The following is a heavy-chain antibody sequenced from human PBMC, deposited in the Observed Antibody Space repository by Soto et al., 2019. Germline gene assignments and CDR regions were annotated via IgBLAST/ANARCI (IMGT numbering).Heavy chain of an antibody. CDR3: AKAMITFGGVIDSEYFQH. CDR1: GFTFSSYS. J-gene: IGHJ1*01. D-gene: IGHD3-16*02. Sequence: GWSLRLSCAASGFTFSSYSMNWVRQAPGKGLEWISYISTTSSSIYYTDSVKGRFTISRDNAKNSLFLQMNSLRDEDTAVYYCAKAMITFGGVIDSEYFQHWGQGTLVTVSS. CDR2: ISTTSSSI. V-gene: IGHV3-48*02.